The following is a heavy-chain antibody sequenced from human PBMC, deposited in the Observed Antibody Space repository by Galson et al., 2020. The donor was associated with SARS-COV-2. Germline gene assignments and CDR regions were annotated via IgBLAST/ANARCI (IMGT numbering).Heavy chain of an antibody. V-gene: IGHV1-2*02. CDR1: GYTFTAYY. D-gene: IGHD3-9*01. CDR2: INPKSGGT. J-gene: IGHJ6*02. CDR3: ATLRYYDVLTGYIVDV. Sequence: ASVKVSCKASGYTFTAYYIHWVRQAPGQGLAWMGWINPKSGGTNYAQKFEGSVTMTRDTSITTAYMELSRLSADDTAVYYCATLRYYDVLTGYIVDVWGQGTMVTVSS.